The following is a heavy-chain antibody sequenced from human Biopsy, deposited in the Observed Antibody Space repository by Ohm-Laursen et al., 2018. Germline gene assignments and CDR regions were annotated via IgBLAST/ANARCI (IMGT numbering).Heavy chain of an antibody. CDR3: ARHPTGFWFDP. J-gene: IGHJ5*02. CDR1: GGSVSSNTDY. V-gene: IGHV4-39*01. Sequence: SDTLSLTCTVSGGSVSSNTDYWAWLRQPPGKGLEWIGSIFYTGIIFYNPSLKSRVSISVDTSKNQLSLNLNSVTASDTALYYCARHPTGFWFDPWGQGTLVIVSS. CDR2: IFYTGII.